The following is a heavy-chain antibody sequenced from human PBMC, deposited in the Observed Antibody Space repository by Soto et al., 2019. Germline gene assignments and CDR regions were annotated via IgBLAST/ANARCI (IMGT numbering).Heavy chain of an antibody. CDR2: IKSDGSDT. CDR1: GFTFSSYW. CDR3: VRVAYGDLGG. V-gene: IGHV3-74*01. D-gene: IGHD4-17*01. J-gene: IGHJ4*02. Sequence: EVQLVESGGGLVQPGGSLRLSCAASGFTFSSYWMHWVRQAPGKGLVWVSRIKSDGSDTSYADSVKGRFTISRDSAKNTLYLQMSSPTAEDTAVYYCVRVAYGDLGGWGQGTLVTVSS.